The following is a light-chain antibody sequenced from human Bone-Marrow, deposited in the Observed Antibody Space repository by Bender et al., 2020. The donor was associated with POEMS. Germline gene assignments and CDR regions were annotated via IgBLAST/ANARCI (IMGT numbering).Light chain of an antibody. V-gene: IGLV1-44*01. J-gene: IGLJ3*02. CDR2: TDR. CDR1: SSNIGTNT. Sequence: QSVLTQPPSASGTPGQRVTVSCSGGSSNIGTNTVHWYQQLPGTAPKLLIYTDRQRPSGVSDRFSGSKSGTSASLAISGLQSEDEADYFCAVWDDSLNGWVFGGGTKLTVL. CDR3: AVWDDSLNGWV.